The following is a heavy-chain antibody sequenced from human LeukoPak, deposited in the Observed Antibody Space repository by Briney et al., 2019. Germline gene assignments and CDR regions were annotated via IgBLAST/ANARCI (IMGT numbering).Heavy chain of an antibody. CDR2: IYYSGST. J-gene: IGHJ4*02. CDR3: ARDVVGTYYYGSGSYFDY. CDR1: GGSISSYY. V-gene: IGHV4-39*07. D-gene: IGHD3-10*01. Sequence: SETLSLTCTVSGGSISSYYWGWIRQPPGKGLEWIGSIYYSGSTYYNPSLKSRVTISVDTSKNQFSLKLSSVTAADTAVYYCARDVVGTYYYGSGSYFDYWGQGTLVTVSS.